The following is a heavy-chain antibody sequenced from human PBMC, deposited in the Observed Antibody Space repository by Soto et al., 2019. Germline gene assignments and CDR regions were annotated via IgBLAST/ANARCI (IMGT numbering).Heavy chain of an antibody. CDR2: IYTSGST. J-gene: IGHJ5*02. D-gene: IGHD3-3*01. V-gene: IGHV4-4*07. Sequence: SETLSLTCTVSGGSFSSYYWSWIRQPAGKGLEWIGGIYTSGSTNYNPSLKSRVTISVDTSKNQFSLKLSSVTAADTAVYYCARVRPDFWSGYHTNWFDPWGQGTLVTVSS. CDR1: GGSFSSYY. CDR3: ARVRPDFWSGYHTNWFDP.